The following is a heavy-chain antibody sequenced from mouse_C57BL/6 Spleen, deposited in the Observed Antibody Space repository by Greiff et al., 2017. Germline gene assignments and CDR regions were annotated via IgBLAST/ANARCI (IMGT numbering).Heavy chain of an antibody. CDR3: AREVKFYYYGSSLYWYFDV. V-gene: IGHV1-59*01. D-gene: IGHD1-1*01. CDR2: IDPSDSYT. Sequence: VQLQQPGAELVRPGTSVKLSCKASGYTFTSYWMHWVKQRPGQGLEWIGVIDPSDSYTNYNQKFKGKATLTVDTSSSTAYMQLSSLTSEDSAVYYCAREVKFYYYGSSLYWYFDVWGTGTTVTVSS. J-gene: IGHJ1*03. CDR1: GYTFTSYW.